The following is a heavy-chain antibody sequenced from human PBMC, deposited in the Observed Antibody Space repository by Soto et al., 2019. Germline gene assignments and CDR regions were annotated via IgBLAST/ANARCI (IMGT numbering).Heavy chain of an antibody. V-gene: IGHV1-69*13. J-gene: IGHJ6*02. Sequence: SVKVSCKASGGTFSSYAISWVRQAPGQGLEWMGGIIPIFGTANYAQKFQGRVTITADESTSTAYMELSSLRSEDTAVYYCATRRGYSYGLAGMDVWGQGTTVTVSS. CDR1: GGTFSSYA. CDR2: IIPIFGTA. D-gene: IGHD5-18*01. CDR3: ATRRGYSYGLAGMDV.